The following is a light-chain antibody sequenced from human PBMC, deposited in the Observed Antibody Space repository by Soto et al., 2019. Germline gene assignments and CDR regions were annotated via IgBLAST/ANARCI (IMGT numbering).Light chain of an antibody. J-gene: IGKJ5*01. Sequence: DILMTQSPASLAVSLGERATINCKSSQSVLYSSNNKNYLAWYQQKPGQPPKLLISWASTRESGVPDRFSASGSGTDFTLTISSLQAEDVAVYYCQQYYSTLITFGQGTRLEIK. CDR2: WAS. CDR1: QSVLYSSNNKNY. V-gene: IGKV4-1*01. CDR3: QQYYSTLIT.